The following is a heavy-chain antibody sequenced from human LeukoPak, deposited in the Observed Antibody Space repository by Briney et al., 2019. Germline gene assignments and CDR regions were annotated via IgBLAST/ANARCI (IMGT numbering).Heavy chain of an antibody. Sequence: GGSLRLSCAGSGVTLSYAWMNWVRQAPGKGLEWVAVIWYDGINKDYADSVKGRFTISRDNSRDTLYLQMNSLRAEDTALYYCASNQWLGRYWGQGTMVTVSS. J-gene: IGHJ4*02. D-gene: IGHD6-19*01. V-gene: IGHV3-33*08. CDR2: IWYDGINK. CDR3: ASNQWLGRY. CDR1: GVTLSYAW.